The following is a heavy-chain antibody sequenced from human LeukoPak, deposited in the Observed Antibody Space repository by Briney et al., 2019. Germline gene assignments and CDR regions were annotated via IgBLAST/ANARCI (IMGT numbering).Heavy chain of an antibody. J-gene: IGHJ4*02. CDR3: ASGGSGYYPVED. V-gene: IGHV4-61*02. CDR2: IYTSGRT. D-gene: IGHD3-22*01. Sequence: PSETLSLTCTVSGGSISSGSYYWSWIRQPAGKGLEWIGRIYTSGRTNYNPSLKSRVTISVDTSKSQFSLKLSSVTAADTAVYYCASGGSGYYPVEDWGQGTLVTVSS. CDR1: GGSISSGSYY.